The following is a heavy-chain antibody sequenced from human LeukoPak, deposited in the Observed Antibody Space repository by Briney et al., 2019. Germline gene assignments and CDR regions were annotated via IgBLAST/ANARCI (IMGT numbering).Heavy chain of an antibody. D-gene: IGHD3-16*01. V-gene: IGHV3-9*03. Sequence: GGSLRLSCAASGFTFDDYAMHWVRQAPGKGLEWVSGITWNSDNIEYADSVKGRFTISRDNAKNSLYLQMNSLRAEDMALYYCAKGGGGRLVYYYYMDVWGKGTTVTVSS. CDR2: ITWNSDNI. CDR1: GFTFDDYA. CDR3: AKGGGGRLVYYYYMDV. J-gene: IGHJ6*03.